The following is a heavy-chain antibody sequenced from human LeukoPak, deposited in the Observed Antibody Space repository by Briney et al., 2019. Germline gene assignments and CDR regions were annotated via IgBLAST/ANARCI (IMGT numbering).Heavy chain of an antibody. J-gene: IGHJ4*02. CDR2: IYPGDSDT. CDR3: ARQSYSSSWLMALSGSSYFDY. Sequence: GESLKISCKGSGYSFTTYWIGWVRQMPGKGLEWMGIIYPGDSDTRYSPSFQGQVTISADKSISTAYLQWSSLKASDTAMYYCARQSYSSSWLMALSGSSYFDYWGQGTLVTVSS. V-gene: IGHV5-51*01. D-gene: IGHD6-13*01. CDR1: GYSFTTYW.